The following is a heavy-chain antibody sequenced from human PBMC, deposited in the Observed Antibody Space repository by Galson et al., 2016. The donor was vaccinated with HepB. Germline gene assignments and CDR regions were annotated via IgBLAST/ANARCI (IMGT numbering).Heavy chain of an antibody. V-gene: IGHV3-21*01. CDR2: ISSSGTYI. J-gene: IGHJ3*02. Sequence: SLRLSCAASGFTSSDYSINWVRQAPGKGPEWVSSISSSGTYIYYADSLKGRFTISRDSAQNSVYLQMNSLRAEDTALYFCARSAFHGDYEGDAFDIWGRGTLLTVSS. CDR3: ARSAFHGDYEGDAFDI. D-gene: IGHD4-17*01. CDR1: GFTSSDYS.